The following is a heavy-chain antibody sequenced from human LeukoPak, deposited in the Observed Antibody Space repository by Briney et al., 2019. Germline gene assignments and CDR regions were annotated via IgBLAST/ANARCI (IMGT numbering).Heavy chain of an antibody. V-gene: IGHV1-18*01. J-gene: IGHJ4*02. CDR3: ARWSGSGDDSNYFDY. Sequence: ASVQVSCKASGYTFTSHVLNWVRQAPGQGLEWMGWTRSYNGNTYYAQDFQGRVTLTTDTSTSTVYMELRSLTSDDTAVYYCARWSGSGDDSNYFDYWGQGTLVTVSS. D-gene: IGHD5-12*01. CDR1: GYTFTSHV. CDR2: TRSYNGNT.